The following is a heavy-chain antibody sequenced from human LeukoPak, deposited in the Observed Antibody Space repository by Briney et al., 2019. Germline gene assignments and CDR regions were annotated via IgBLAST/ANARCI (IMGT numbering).Heavy chain of an antibody. CDR1: GFTFSSYE. CDR3: ARERITTNWFDP. CDR2: ISSSGSTI. V-gene: IGHV3-48*03. J-gene: IGHJ5*02. D-gene: IGHD1-1*01. Sequence: GGSLRLSCAASGFTFSSYEMNWVRQAPGKGLEWVSYISSSGSTIYYADSVKGRFTISRDNAKNSLYLQMNSLRAEDTAVYYCARERITTNWFDPWGQGTPVTVSS.